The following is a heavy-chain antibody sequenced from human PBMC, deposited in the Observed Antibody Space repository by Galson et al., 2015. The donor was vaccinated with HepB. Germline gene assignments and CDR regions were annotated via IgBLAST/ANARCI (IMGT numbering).Heavy chain of an antibody. Sequence: LRLSCAASGFTFSSYAMSWVRQAPGKGLEWVSAISGSGGSTYYADSVKGRFTISRDNSKNTLYLQMNSLRAEDTAVYYCAKGGRDCGGDCYSGVYYWGQGTLVTVSS. V-gene: IGHV3-23*01. CDR2: ISGSGGST. CDR3: AKGGRDCGGDCYSGVYY. D-gene: IGHD2-21*02. J-gene: IGHJ4*02. CDR1: GFTFSSYA.